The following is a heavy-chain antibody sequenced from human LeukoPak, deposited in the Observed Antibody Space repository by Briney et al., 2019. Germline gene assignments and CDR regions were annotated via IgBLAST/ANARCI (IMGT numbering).Heavy chain of an antibody. D-gene: IGHD5-24*01. J-gene: IGHJ4*02. CDR3: AADVEMATIFDY. Sequence: ASVKVSCKASGYTFTSYYMHWVRQAPGQGLEWMGIINPSGGSTSYAQKFQGRVTMTRDTSTSTVYMELSSLRSEDTAVYYCAADVEMATIFDYWGQGTLVTVSS. CDR2: INPSGGST. CDR1: GYTFTSYY. V-gene: IGHV1-46*01.